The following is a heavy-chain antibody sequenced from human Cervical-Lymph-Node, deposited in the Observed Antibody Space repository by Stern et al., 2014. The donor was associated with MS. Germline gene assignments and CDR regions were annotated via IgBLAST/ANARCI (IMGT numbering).Heavy chain of an antibody. V-gene: IGHV1-3*04. CDR1: GYTFTSYA. Sequence: QVQLVQSGAEVKKPGASVKVSCKASGYTFTSYAIHWVRQAPGQRLEWMGSINTNKGNTKYSQSLQGRVTITRDTSASTVYMEVNTLRFEDTAVYFCARGGYFDSTAYYNYWGQGTQVTVSS. J-gene: IGHJ4*02. CDR2: INTNKGNT. CDR3: ARGGYFDSTAYYNY. D-gene: IGHD3-22*01.